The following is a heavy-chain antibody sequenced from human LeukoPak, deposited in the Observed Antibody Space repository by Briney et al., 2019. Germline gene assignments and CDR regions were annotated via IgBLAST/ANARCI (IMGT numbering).Heavy chain of an antibody. CDR3: AREPSPNWNYPLFFDY. CDR2: ISAYNGNT. V-gene: IGHV1-18*01. D-gene: IGHD1-7*01. CDR1: GYTFTSYG. Sequence: ASVKVSCKASGYTFTSYGISWVRQAPGQGREGMGWISAYNGNTNYAQKLQGRVTMTTDTSTSTAYMELRSLTSDDPAVYYCAREPSPNWNYPLFFDYWGQGTLVTVSS. J-gene: IGHJ4*02.